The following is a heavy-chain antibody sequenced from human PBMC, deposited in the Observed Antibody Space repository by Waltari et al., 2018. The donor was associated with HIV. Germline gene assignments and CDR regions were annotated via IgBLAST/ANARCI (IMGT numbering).Heavy chain of an antibody. CDR2: ISWDGGST. CDR3: STYGDSEAFDI. V-gene: IGHV3-43D*03. J-gene: IGHJ3*02. Sequence: EVQLVESGGVVVQPGGSLRLSCAASGFTFDDYAMHWDRQAPGKGLEWVSLISWDGGSTYYADSVKGRFTISRDNSKNSLYLQMNSLRAEDTALYYCSTYGDSEAFDIWGQGTMVTVSS. D-gene: IGHD4-17*01. CDR1: GFTFDDYA.